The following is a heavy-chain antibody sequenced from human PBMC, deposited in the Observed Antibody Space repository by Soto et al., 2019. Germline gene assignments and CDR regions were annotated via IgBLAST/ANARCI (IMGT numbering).Heavy chain of an antibody. V-gene: IGHV4-38-2*01. CDR1: GYSLTSGYH. CDR3: VRVYGRSSCFFDS. CDR2: IYHSGTT. Sequence: SETLSLTCGVSGYSLTSGYHWGWSRQPPGKGLEWIGTIYHSGTTYYNPSLMSRVTMSVDTSKNQFSLKVTSATAADTAVYFCVRVYGRSSCFFDSWGQGTLVTVSS. D-gene: IGHD6-6*01. J-gene: IGHJ4*02.